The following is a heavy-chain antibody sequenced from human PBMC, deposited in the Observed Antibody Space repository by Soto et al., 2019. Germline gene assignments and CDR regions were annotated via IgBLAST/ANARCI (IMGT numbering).Heavy chain of an antibody. CDR1: GGSISSGGYY. J-gene: IGHJ6*02. V-gene: IGHV4-31*03. CDR2: IYYSGST. CDR3: ARDKGEVLGYYYGMDV. D-gene: IGHD3-16*01. Sequence: TSETLSLTCTVSGGSISSGGYYWSWIRQHPGKGLEWIGYIYYSGSTYYNPSLKSRVTISVDTSKNQFSLKLSSVTAADTAVYYCARDKGEVLGYYYGMDVWGQGTTVTVSS.